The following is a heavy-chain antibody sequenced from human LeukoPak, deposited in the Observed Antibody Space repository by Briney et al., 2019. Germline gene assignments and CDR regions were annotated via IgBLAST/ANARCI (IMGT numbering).Heavy chain of an antibody. Sequence: GGSLRLSCAASGFTFSSYSMNWVRQAPGKGLEWVSSISSSSSYIYSADSVKGRFTISRDNAKNSLYLQMNSLRAEDTAVYYCARDRYYYDSSGARFDYWGQGTLVTVSS. J-gene: IGHJ4*02. D-gene: IGHD3-22*01. CDR2: ISSSSSYI. V-gene: IGHV3-21*01. CDR1: GFTFSSYS. CDR3: ARDRYYYDSSGARFDY.